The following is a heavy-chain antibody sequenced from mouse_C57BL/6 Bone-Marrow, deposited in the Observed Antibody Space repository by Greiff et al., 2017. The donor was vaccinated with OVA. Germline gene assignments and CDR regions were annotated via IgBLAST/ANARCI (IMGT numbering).Heavy chain of an antibody. CDR1: GYTFTSYW. V-gene: IGHV1-69*01. Sequence: QVQLQQPGAELVMPGASVKLSCKASGYTFTSYWMHWVKQRPGQGLEWIGEIDPSDSYTNYNQKFKGKSTLTVDKSSSTAYMQLSRLTSEDSAVYYCARDYYEGYYAMDYWGQGTSVTVSS. CDR3: ARDYYEGYYAMDY. CDR2: IDPSDSYT. D-gene: IGHD1-1*01. J-gene: IGHJ4*01.